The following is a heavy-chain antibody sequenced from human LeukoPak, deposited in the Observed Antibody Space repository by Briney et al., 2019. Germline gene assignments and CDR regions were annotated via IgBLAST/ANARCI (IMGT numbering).Heavy chain of an antibody. J-gene: IGHJ6*02. D-gene: IGHD6-13*01. CDR2: ISSSSSYI. V-gene: IGHV3-21*01. CDR1: GFTFSSYS. CDR3: AREGSSLSYYYYGMDV. Sequence: PGGSLRLSCAASGFTFSSYSMNWVRQAPGKGLEWVSSISSSSSYIYYADSVKGRFTISRDNAKNSLYLQMNSLRAEDTAVYYCAREGSSLSYYYYGMDVWGQGTTVTASS.